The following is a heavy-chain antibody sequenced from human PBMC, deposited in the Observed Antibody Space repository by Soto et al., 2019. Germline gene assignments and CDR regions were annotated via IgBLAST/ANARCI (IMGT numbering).Heavy chain of an antibody. CDR3: ARAIGPTLFDY. V-gene: IGHV3-13*04. CDR1: GFTFSGYD. Sequence: LRLSCSASGFTFSGYDMHWVRQGPGKGLEWVSAICTAGYTNYAGSVKGRFTISRENAKNSLYLQMNSLRAGDTGSYFCARAIGPTLFDYWGQGTLVTGSS. CDR2: ICTAGYT. J-gene: IGHJ4*02. D-gene: IGHD3-22*01.